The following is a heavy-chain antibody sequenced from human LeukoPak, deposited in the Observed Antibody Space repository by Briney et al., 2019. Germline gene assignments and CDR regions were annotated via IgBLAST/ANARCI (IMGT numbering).Heavy chain of an antibody. V-gene: IGHV3-23*01. J-gene: IGHJ4*02. CDR3: AKVPSNGGNSDDF. D-gene: IGHD2-8*01. Sequence: GGSLRLFCAGSGFMFTSYALSWVRQAPGKGLEWVATVSGIGDNTHYADSVKGRFTISRDNSKNMVFLQMTSLRVEDTAVYYCAKVPSNGGNSDDFWGQGTQVTVSS. CDR2: VSGIGDNT. CDR1: GFMFTSYA.